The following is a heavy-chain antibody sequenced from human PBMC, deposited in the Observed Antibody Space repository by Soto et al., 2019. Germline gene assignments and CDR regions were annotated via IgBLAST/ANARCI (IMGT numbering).Heavy chain of an antibody. D-gene: IGHD6-13*01. CDR3: ARVKGYGSSVRYYYGMDV. CDR1: GFTFSSYA. V-gene: IGHV3-30-3*01. CDR2: ISYDGSNK. J-gene: IGHJ6*02. Sequence: QVQLVESGGGVVQPGRSLRLSCAASGFTFSSYAMHWVRQAPGKGLEWVAVISYDGSNKYYADSVKGRFTISRDNSKNTLYLQMNSLRAEDTAVYYCARVKGYGSSVRYYYGMDVWGQGTTVTVSS.